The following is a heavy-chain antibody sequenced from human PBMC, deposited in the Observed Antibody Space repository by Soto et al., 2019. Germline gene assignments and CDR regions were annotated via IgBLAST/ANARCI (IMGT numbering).Heavy chain of an antibody. Sequence: QVQLVQSGAEVKKPGASVKVSCKASGYIFSRYTVHWVRQAPGQRLEWMGWINAGNGNTKYSEKFQGRVTITRDTSANTAYMERRSLNFEDRAVYDCTKGAGGGAFDYGGQGTLVTVSS. CDR1: GYIFSRYT. CDR3: TKGAGGGAFDY. V-gene: IGHV1-3*01. J-gene: IGHJ4*02. CDR2: INAGNGNT. D-gene: IGHD3-16*01.